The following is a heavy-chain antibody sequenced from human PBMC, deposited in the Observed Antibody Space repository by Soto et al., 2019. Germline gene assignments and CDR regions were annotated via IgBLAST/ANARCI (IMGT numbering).Heavy chain of an antibody. CDR2: INPNSGGT. D-gene: IGHD2-2*01. J-gene: IGHJ6*02. Sequence: ASVKVSCKASGYTFTGYYMHWVRQAPGQGLEWMGWINPNSGGTNYAQKFQGRVTMTRDTSISTAYMELSRLRSDDTAVYYCARVRIYCSSTSCYSSGGGDKYHGMDVWGQGTTVTVSS. V-gene: IGHV1-2*02. CDR3: ARVRIYCSSTSCYSSGGGDKYHGMDV. CDR1: GYTFTGYY.